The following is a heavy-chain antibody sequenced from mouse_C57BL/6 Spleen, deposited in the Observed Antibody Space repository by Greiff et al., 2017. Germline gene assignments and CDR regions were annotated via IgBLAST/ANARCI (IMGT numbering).Heavy chain of an antibody. V-gene: IGHV1-55*01. CDR1: GYTFTSYC. J-gene: IGHJ2*03. D-gene: IGHD3-1*01. Sequence: QVQLQQPGAELVRPGASVKLSCKASGYTFTSYCISWVKQRPGQGLEWIGEIYPGSGSTNYNEKFKGKATLTVDTSSSTAYMQLSSLTSEDSAVYSWARRRHCCPNGGRGPRPSVS. CDR3: ARRRHCCPN. CDR2: IYPGSGST.